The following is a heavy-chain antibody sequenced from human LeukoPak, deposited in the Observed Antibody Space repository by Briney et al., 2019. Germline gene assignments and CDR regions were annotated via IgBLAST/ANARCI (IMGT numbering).Heavy chain of an antibody. CDR2: ISASGRN. V-gene: IGHV4-4*09. CDR1: GASNSVDY. J-gene: IGHJ5*02. CDR3: ARHRENSYESSHMGFDP. D-gene: IGHD3-22*01. Sequence: GTVSHTSGVSGASNSVDYWGWSLHPQEKGLEWIGYISASGRNKYRPALKSRVTIYGDTSKNQVSLRLTSVTAADTGVYYCARHRENSYESSHMGFDPWGPGTLSTVSS.